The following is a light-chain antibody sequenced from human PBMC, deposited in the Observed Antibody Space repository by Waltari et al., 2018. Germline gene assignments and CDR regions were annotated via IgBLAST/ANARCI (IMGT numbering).Light chain of an antibody. CDR3: AAWDDSLNGRWV. V-gene: IGLV1-44*01. Sequence: QSVLTQPPSVSGTPGQRVTISCSGSASNIANNLVNWYQQFPGKAPKLLIYRSDQRPSGAPDRFSGSKSGTSASLAISGLQSEDEADYYCAAWDDSLNGRWVFGGGTKVTVL. CDR2: RSD. J-gene: IGLJ3*02. CDR1: ASNIANNL.